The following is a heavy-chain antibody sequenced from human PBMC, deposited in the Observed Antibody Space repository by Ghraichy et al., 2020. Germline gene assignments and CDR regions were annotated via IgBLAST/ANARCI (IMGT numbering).Heavy chain of an antibody. J-gene: IGHJ6*02. D-gene: IGHD3-22*01. CDR3: AKTSPTYGYDSSSYLTNMDV. CDR2: ISGSGGST. CDR1: GFTFSSYA. Sequence: GESLNISCAASGFTFSSYAMSWVRQAPGKGLEWVSAISGSGGSTYYADSVKGRFTISRDNSKNTLYLQMNSLRAEDTAVYYCAKTSPTYGYDSSSYLTNMDVWGQGTTVTVSS. V-gene: IGHV3-23*01.